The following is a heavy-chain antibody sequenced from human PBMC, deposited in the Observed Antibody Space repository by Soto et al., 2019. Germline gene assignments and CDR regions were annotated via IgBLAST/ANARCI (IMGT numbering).Heavy chain of an antibody. CDR2: MNPNSGNA. Sequence: QVQLVQSGAELKEPGASVIVSCKASEYTFANHDINWVRQATGRGLEWMGWMNPNSGNAGYAQKFQGRVTMTRDTSIDTAYMELRNLRSDDTAVYYYARGWGRWPHEKPGDYWGQGTLVTVSS. V-gene: IGHV1-8*01. CDR3: ARGWGRWPHEKPGDY. D-gene: IGHD3-16*01. J-gene: IGHJ4*02. CDR1: EYTFANHD.